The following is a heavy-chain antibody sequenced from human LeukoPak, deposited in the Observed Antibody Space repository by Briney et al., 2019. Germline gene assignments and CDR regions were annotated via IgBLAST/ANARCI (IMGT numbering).Heavy chain of an antibody. CDR2: ISAYNGNT. D-gene: IGHD3-3*01. Sequence: ASVKVSCKASGYTFTSYGISWVRQAPGQGLEWMGWISAYNGNTNYAQKLQGRVTMTTDTSTSTAYMELRSLRSDDTAVYYCARGPVITIFGMALLDYWGQGTLVTVSS. CDR3: ARGPVITIFGMALLDY. V-gene: IGHV1-18*01. J-gene: IGHJ4*02. CDR1: GYTFTSYG.